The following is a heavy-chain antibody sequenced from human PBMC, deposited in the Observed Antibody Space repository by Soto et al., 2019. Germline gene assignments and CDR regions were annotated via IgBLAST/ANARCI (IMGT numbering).Heavy chain of an antibody. CDR1: GFTFSSYW. Sequence: GGSLRLSCAASGFTFSSYWMSWVRQAPGKGLEWVANIKQDGSEKYYVDSVKGRFTISRDNAKNSLYLQMNSLRAEDTAVYYCARENIFRDTAMERYWGEGPLVTVSS. D-gene: IGHD5-18*01. CDR3: ARENIFRDTAMERY. J-gene: IGHJ4*02. V-gene: IGHV3-7*03. CDR2: IKQDGSEK.